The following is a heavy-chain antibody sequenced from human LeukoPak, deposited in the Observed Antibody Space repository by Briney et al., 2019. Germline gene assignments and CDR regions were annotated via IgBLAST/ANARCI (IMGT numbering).Heavy chain of an antibody. CDR3: AKDTAAGECTGGNCYSYFDY. J-gene: IGHJ4*02. Sequence: GGSLRLSCGVSGFAFGSEAMNWVRQSPARGLEWVASISPGGGTTYYADSVKGRFTISRDNSKNTLYLQMDSLRADDTAVYYCAKDTAAGECTGGNCYSYFDYWGQGTLVTVSS. CDR1: GFAFGSEA. CDR2: ISPGGGTT. V-gene: IGHV3-23*01. D-gene: IGHD2-15*01.